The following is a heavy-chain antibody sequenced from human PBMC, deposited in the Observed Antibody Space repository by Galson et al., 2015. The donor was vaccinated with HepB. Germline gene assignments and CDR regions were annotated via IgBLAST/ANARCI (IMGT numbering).Heavy chain of an antibody. CDR2: IDPSDSYT. V-gene: IGHV5-10-1*01. CDR3: GTSGKYYYDSSGYSTSDY. J-gene: IGHJ4*02. D-gene: IGHD3-22*01. Sequence: QSGAEVKKPGESLRISCKGSGYSFTSYWISWVRQMPGKGLEWMGRIDPSDSYTNYSPSFQGHVTISADKSISTAYLQWSSLKASDTAMYYCGTSGKYYYDSSGYSTSDYWGQGTLVTVSS. CDR1: GYSFTSYW.